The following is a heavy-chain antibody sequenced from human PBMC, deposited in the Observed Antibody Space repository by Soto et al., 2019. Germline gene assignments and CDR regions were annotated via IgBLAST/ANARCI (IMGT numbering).Heavy chain of an antibody. Sequence: PGGSLRLSCAASRFTFSTYCMHWVRQAPGKGLEWVSFISYDGSNKYYADSVKGRFTISRDNSKNTLYLQMNSLRVEDTAVFYCAKDHDPHITGPSDLWGQGTLVTVSS. V-gene: IGHV3-30*18. D-gene: IGHD1-20*01. CDR3: AKDHDPHITGPSDL. CDR2: ISYDGSNK. J-gene: IGHJ5*02. CDR1: RFTFSTYC.